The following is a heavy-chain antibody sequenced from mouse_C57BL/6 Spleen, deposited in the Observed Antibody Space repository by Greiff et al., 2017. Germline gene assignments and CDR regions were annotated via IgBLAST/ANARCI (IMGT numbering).Heavy chain of an antibody. CDR3: ARAWYDYDGGYYAMDY. J-gene: IGHJ4*01. CDR1: GFTFSSYA. V-gene: IGHV5-4*03. CDR2: ISDGGSYT. Sequence: EVKLMESGGGLVKPGGSLKLSCAASGFTFSSYAMSWVRQTPEKRLEWVATISDGGSYTYYPDNVKGRFTISRDNAKNNLYLQMSHLKSEDTAMYYCARAWYDYDGGYYAMDYWGQGTSVTVSS. D-gene: IGHD2-4*01.